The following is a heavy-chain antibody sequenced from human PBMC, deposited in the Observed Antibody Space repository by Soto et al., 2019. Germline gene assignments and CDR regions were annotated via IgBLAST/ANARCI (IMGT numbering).Heavy chain of an antibody. J-gene: IGHJ6*02. CDR2: IFTSGRT. CDR1: ADSLSSHY. V-gene: IGHV4-4*07. D-gene: IGHD2-2*01. CDR3: PGDQGYSYSGMDG. Sequence: SETLSLTCLLSADSLSSHYWSGIRQPAGKGLEWIGRIFTSGRTHYNPSLKSRVTMSVDTAKPQLSLKLPSVTAAEPAVYSCPGDQGYSYSGMDGWRQGTTGTVAS.